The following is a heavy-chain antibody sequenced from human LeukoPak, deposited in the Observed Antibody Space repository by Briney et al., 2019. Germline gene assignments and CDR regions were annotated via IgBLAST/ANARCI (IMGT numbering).Heavy chain of an antibody. D-gene: IGHD3-10*01. V-gene: IGHV1-8*02. Sequence: ASVKVSCKASGYTFTDYDINWVRQATGQGLEWMGWMNTGKGNTGYAQKFQGSGAMTRDTSTTTAYLELTNLTPEDTAIYYCARGRGAYGSGSYLYDWGQGTLLTVSS. J-gene: IGHJ4*02. CDR2: MNTGKGNT. CDR3: ARGRGAYGSGSYLYD. CDR1: GYTFTDYD.